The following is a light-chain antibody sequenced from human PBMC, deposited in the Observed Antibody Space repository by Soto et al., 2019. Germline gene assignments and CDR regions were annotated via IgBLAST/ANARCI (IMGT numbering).Light chain of an antibody. Sequence: EIVLTQSPATLSLSPGERATLSCRASQSVSSYLAWYQQKPGQAPRLLIYDASNRATGIPARFSGSGSWTAFTLTISSLAPEDFAVYYCQQRSNWPLTFGGGTKVEIK. V-gene: IGKV3-11*01. CDR3: QQRSNWPLT. J-gene: IGKJ4*01. CDR1: QSVSSY. CDR2: DAS.